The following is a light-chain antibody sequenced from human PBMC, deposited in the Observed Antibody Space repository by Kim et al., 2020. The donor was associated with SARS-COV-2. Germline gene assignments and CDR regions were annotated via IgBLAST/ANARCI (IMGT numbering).Light chain of an antibody. CDR1: KLGAKY. CDR2: QDS. V-gene: IGLV3-1*01. Sequence: SYELTQPPSVSVSPGQTASITCSGDKLGAKYACWYQQKPGQSPVLVIYQDSKRPSGIPERFSGSNSGNTATLTISGTQAMDEADYYCQAWDSSTLYVFGTGSEVTV. J-gene: IGLJ1*01. CDR3: QAWDSSTLYV.